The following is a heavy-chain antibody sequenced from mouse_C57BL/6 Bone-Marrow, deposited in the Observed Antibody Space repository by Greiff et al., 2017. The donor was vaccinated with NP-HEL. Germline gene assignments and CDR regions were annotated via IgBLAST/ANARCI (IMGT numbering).Heavy chain of an antibody. CDR3: ARGRWLLEFAY. D-gene: IGHD2-3*01. CDR1: GYTFTSYG. Sequence: QVQLQQSGAELARPGASVKLSCKASGYTFTSYGISWVKQRTGQGLEWIGEIYPRSGNTYYNEKFKGKATLTADKSSSTAYMELRSLTSEDSAVEFCARGRWLLEFAYWGQGTLVTVSA. V-gene: IGHV1-81*01. J-gene: IGHJ3*01. CDR2: IYPRSGNT.